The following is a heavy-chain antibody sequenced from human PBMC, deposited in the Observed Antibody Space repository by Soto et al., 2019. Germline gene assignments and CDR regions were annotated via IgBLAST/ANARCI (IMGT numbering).Heavy chain of an antibody. Sequence: SETLSLTCTVSGGSISSGGYYWTWIRQHPGKGLEWIGYIYYSGSTNYNPSLKSRVTISVDTSKNQFSLKLSSVTAADTAVYYCARGDPLLWFGEKVYYGMDVWGQGTTVTVSS. J-gene: IGHJ6*02. CDR2: IYYSGST. CDR1: GGSISSGGYY. V-gene: IGHV4-61*08. D-gene: IGHD3-10*01. CDR3: ARGDPLLWFGEKVYYGMDV.